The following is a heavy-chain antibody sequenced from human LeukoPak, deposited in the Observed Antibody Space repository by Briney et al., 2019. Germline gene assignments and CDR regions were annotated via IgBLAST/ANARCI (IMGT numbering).Heavy chain of an antibody. D-gene: IGHD2-2*01. J-gene: IGHJ5*02. CDR1: GGSLTNYA. CDR2: IIPLLGTT. V-gene: IGHV1-69*05. CDR3: ANSSTTLNVFGP. Sequence: SVKVSCKASGGSLTNYAFNWVRQAPGQGLEWMGGIIPLLGTTRYAQKSQGRVTITTDDSTNTAYMEMSTLRSEDTAVYFCANSSTTLNVFGPWGQGTLVTVSS.